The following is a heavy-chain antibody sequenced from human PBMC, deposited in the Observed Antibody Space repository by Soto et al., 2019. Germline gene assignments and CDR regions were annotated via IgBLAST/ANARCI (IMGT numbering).Heavy chain of an antibody. Sequence: PGGSLRLSCAASGFTFSNAWMSWVRQAPGKGLEWVGRIKSKTDGGTTDYAAPVKGRFTISRDDSKNTLYLQMNSLKTEDTAVYYCTTVPPDIVVVTATEGLDYWGQGTLVTVSS. CDR3: TTVPPDIVVVTATEGLDY. J-gene: IGHJ4*02. CDR1: GFTFSNAW. D-gene: IGHD2-21*02. CDR2: IKSKTDGGTT. V-gene: IGHV3-15*01.